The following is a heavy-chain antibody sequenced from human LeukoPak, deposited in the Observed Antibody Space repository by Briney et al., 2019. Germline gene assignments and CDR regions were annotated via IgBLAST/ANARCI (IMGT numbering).Heavy chain of an antibody. Sequence: AASVKVSCKASGYTFTSYGISWVRQAPGQGLEWMGWISAYNGNTNYAQKLQGRVTMTTDTSTSTAYMELRSLRSDDTAVYYCARDPTLDYGGRECDYWGQGTLVTVSS. CDR3: ARDPTLDYGGRECDY. CDR2: ISAYNGNT. CDR1: GYTFTSYG. D-gene: IGHD4-23*01. V-gene: IGHV1-18*01. J-gene: IGHJ4*02.